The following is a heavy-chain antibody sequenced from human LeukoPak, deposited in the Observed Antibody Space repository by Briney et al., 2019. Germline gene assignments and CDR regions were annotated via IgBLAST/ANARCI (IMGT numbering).Heavy chain of an antibody. J-gene: IGHJ3*02. D-gene: IGHD3-10*01. CDR1: GYTFDTYG. CDR3: ARIQSAGTSDAFDI. Sequence: ASVKVSCKASGYTFDTYGISWVRQAPAQGLEWMGWTSGYNGHTKYAQKFHDRVTLTTDTSTSTAYKEMRSLRSDDTAVYYCARIQSAGTSDAFDIWGQGTMLTVS. CDR2: TSGYNGHT. V-gene: IGHV1-18*01.